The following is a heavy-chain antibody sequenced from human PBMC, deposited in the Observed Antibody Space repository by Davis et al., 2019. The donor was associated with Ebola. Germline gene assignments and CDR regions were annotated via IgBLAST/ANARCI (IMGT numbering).Heavy chain of an antibody. J-gene: IGHJ3*02. V-gene: IGHV4-34*01. Sequence: PSETLSLTCAVYGGSFSAYYWNWIRQSPGKGLEWIGEIHHSGSTNSNPSLKSRVTISIDSSKNQFSLKLSSVTAADTAVYYCARGFLWFGELAAFDIWGQGTMVTVSS. CDR2: IHHSGST. D-gene: IGHD3-10*01. CDR1: GGSFSAYY. CDR3: ARGFLWFGELAAFDI.